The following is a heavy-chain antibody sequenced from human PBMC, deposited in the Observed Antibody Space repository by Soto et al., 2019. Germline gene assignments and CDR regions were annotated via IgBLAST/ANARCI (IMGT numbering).Heavy chain of an antibody. V-gene: IGHV3-23*01. D-gene: IGHD3-16*01. CDR3: AKDRRAGGNSAFYFDF. J-gene: IGHJ4*02. CDR1: GFKFSNYA. Sequence: GGSLRLSCAASGFKFSNYAMSWARQAPGKGLEWVSLISATGGGTYYADSVKGRFTISRDNSHNTLYLQVRSLTAEDTAVYYCAKDRRAGGNSAFYFDFWGQGAQVTVSS. CDR2: ISATGGGT.